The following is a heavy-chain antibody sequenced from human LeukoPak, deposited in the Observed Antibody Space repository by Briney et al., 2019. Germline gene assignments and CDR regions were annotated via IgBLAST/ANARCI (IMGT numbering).Heavy chain of an antibody. CDR1: GFTFSGHW. CDR2: INERGTDS. J-gene: IGHJ4*02. Sequence: GGSLRLSCTAAGFTFSGHWIHWVRQAPGMGLVWVSRINERGTDSMYAESVKGRFTISRDNAKNTVYLQMNSLRAEDTAIYYCVRDETLWTLDWWGQGTLVSVSS. V-gene: IGHV3-74*03. D-gene: IGHD1-1*01. CDR3: VRDETLWTLDW.